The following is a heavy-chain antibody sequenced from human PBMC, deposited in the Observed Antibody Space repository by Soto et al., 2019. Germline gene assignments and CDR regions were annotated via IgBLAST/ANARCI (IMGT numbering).Heavy chain of an antibody. V-gene: IGHV4-59*08. CDR2: IYYSGST. Sequence: SETLSLTCTVSGGSISSYYWSWIRQPPGKGLEWIGYIYYSGSTNYNPSLKSRVTISVDTSKNQFSLKLSSVTAADTAVYYCARQRPYSSSSPGPKIFDYWGQGTLVTVSS. CDR1: GGSISSYY. J-gene: IGHJ4*02. CDR3: ARQRPYSSSSPGPKIFDY. D-gene: IGHD6-6*01.